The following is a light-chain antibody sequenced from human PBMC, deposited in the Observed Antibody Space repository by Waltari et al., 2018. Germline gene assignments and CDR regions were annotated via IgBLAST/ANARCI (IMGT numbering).Light chain of an antibody. CDR1: QTVRGY. Sequence: EIVLTPSPATLSLSPGESATLSCRASQTVRGYLAWYQHKLGQAPRLLMSDASKRATGIPARFSGSWSGTDFTLIITSLEPEDFAVYYCQHRSDWPLYTFGQGTKLELK. J-gene: IGKJ2*01. CDR3: QHRSDWPLYT. V-gene: IGKV3-11*01. CDR2: DAS.